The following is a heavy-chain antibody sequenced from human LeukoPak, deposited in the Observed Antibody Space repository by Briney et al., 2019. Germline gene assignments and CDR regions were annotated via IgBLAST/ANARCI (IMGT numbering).Heavy chain of an antibody. CDR3: ARVDSGRWFDP. CDR1: GYTFTGYY. V-gene: IGHV1-2*02. CDR2: INPNSGGT. D-gene: IGHD5-12*01. J-gene: IGHJ5*02. Sequence: GESLKVSCKASGYTFTGYYMHWVRQAPGQGLEWMGWINPNSGGTNYAQKFQGRVTMTRDTSISTAYMELSRLRSDDTAVYYCARVDSGRWFDPWGQGTLVTVSS.